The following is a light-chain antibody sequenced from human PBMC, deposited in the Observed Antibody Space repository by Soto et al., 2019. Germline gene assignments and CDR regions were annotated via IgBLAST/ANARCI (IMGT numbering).Light chain of an antibody. J-gene: IGKJ1*01. Sequence: ENVLSQSPCTVSLSPGERATLSCRASQSVRSDYLAWYQQKPGQAPRLHIYGASTRATGIPDRFTGSGSGTDFTLTISRLEPEDFAVYYCQQYGSSPRTFGQGTKVDI. CDR2: GAS. V-gene: IGKV3-20*01. CDR1: QSVRSDY. CDR3: QQYGSSPRT.